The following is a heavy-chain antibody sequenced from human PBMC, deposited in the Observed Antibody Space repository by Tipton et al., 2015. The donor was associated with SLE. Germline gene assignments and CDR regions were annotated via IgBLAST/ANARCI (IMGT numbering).Heavy chain of an antibody. Sequence: AVSGITFSSYWMTWVRQAPGKGLEWVADIKQDASEKYYVDSVKGRFTISRDNTKNSLYLQMNSLRVEDTAVYYCATEGQQLVYPGYWGQGTLVIVSS. CDR1: GITFSSYW. V-gene: IGHV3-7*01. CDR2: IKQDASEK. CDR3: ATEGQQLVYPGY. J-gene: IGHJ4*02. D-gene: IGHD6-13*01.